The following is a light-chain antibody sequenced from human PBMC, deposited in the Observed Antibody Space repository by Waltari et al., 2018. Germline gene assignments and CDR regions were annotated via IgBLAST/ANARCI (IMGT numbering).Light chain of an antibody. J-gene: IGLJ2*01. CDR3: HSRDSSGDVV. V-gene: IGLV3-19*01. CDR1: SLRTYY. CDR2: GKN. Sequence: SSELTQDPAVSVALGQTVRITCQGDSLRTYYVSWFHQKPGQAPALVIYGKNNRPSEIPDRFSASSSGSTSSLTIIVAQAEDEADYDWHSRDSSGDVVIGGGTKLTVV.